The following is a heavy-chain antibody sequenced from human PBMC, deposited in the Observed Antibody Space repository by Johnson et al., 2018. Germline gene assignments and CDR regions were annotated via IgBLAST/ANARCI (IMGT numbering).Heavy chain of an antibody. CDR2: INHSGST. Sequence: QVQLQQWGAGLLKPSETLSLTCAVYGGSFSGYYWSWIRQHPGKGLEWIGEINHSGSTNYNPSLKSRVTISVDTSNNQFSLKLSSVTAAAPAVAYCARGPESSGYSHAFDIWGQGTMVTVSS. CDR3: ARGPESSGYSHAFDI. D-gene: IGHD3-22*01. CDR1: GGSFSGYY. V-gene: IGHV4-34*01. J-gene: IGHJ3*02.